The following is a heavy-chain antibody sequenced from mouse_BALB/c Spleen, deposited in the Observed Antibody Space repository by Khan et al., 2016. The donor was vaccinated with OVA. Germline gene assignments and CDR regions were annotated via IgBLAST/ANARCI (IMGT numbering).Heavy chain of an antibody. CDR2: LGPGSSNA. CDR1: GYTFTSYW. V-gene: IGHV1S41*01. CDR3: ARENYYSRRCDAMDY. J-gene: IGHJ4*01. D-gene: IGHD1-1*01. Sequence: DLVKPGASVKLSCKASGYTFTSYWINWIQPRPGESLECIVRLGPGSSNAYYNDMFKCKATLTVDTSSNTAYIRLSRLSSVDSAVYFCARENYYSRRCDAMDYWGQGTSVTVSA.